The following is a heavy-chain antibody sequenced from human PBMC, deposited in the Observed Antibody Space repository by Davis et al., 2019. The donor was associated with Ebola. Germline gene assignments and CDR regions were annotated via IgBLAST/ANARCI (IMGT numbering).Heavy chain of an antibody. CDR1: GFTFSNYD. J-gene: IGHJ4*02. Sequence: PGGSLRLSCAASGFTFSNYDMSWVRQVPGKGLEWVSTISASEGHTHYSDSVKGRFTISRDNSKDTLYLQMNSLRAEDTATYYCARYCHYPECSYFDCWGQGTMVAVSS. CDR2: ISASEGHT. D-gene: IGHD2-15*01. V-gene: IGHV3-23*01. CDR3: ARYCHYPECSYFDC.